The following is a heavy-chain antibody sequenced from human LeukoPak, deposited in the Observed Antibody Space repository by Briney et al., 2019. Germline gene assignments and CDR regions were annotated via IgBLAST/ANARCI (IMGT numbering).Heavy chain of an antibody. D-gene: IGHD1-26*01. CDR1: GLTFSIYS. CDR2: ISSSSSYI. J-gene: IGHJ3*02. V-gene: IGHV3-21*03. Sequence: PGGSLRLSCAASGLTFSIYSMNRVRQAPGKGLEWVSSISSSSSYIYYADSVKGRFTISRDDAKNSLYLQMNSLRAEDTAVYYCARDKWVAFDIWGQGTMVTVSS. CDR3: ARDKWVAFDI.